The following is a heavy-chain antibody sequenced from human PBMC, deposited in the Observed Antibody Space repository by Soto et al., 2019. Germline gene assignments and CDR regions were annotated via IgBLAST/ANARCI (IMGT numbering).Heavy chain of an antibody. V-gene: IGHV3-30*18. CDR3: AKFSIQKSWAVTFDQ. CDR2: ISYDGSET. CDR1: GFTFGDYG. J-gene: IGHJ4*02. Sequence: QVHLVESGGGVVQPGRSLRLSCAASGFTFGDYGMHWVRQAPGKGLEWVADISYDGSETYYADSVEGRFTVSRDNSKSVLYLQMNSLRLDDTAVYYCAKFSIQKSWAVTFDQWGQGTLVTVSS. D-gene: IGHD4-17*01.